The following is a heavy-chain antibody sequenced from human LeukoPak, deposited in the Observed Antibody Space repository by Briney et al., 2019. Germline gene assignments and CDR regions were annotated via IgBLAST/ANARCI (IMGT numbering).Heavy chain of an antibody. CDR1: GFIINNYA. D-gene: IGHD2-15*01. CDR2: ITGGGDST. Sequence: GGSLRLSCAASGFIINNYAMSWVRQAPGKGLEWVSAITGGGDSTYYADSVKGRFTISRDKSKSTLYLQMNSLRAEDTAVYYCAKDLPDSRESLTGHWFDPWGQEPWSPSPQ. J-gene: IGHJ5*02. CDR3: AKDLPDSRESLTGHWFDP. V-gene: IGHV3-23*01.